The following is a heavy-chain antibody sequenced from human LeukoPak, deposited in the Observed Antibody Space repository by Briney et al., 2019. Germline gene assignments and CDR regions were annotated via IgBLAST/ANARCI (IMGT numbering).Heavy chain of an antibody. CDR3: ARISSDNWNLEDHYYYMDV. D-gene: IGHD1-7*01. J-gene: IGHJ6*03. CDR1: GGTFSSYA. Sequence: GASVKVSCKASGGTFSSYAISWVRQAPGQGLEWKGRIIPIFGTANYAQKFQGRVTITTDESTSTAYMELSSLRSEDTAVYYCARISSDNWNLEDHYYYMDVWGKGTTVTVSS. CDR2: IIPIFGTA. V-gene: IGHV1-69*05.